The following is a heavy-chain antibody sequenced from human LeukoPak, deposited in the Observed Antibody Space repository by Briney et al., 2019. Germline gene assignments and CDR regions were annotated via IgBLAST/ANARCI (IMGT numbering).Heavy chain of an antibody. J-gene: IGHJ3*02. CDR2: IYYSGST. CDR1: GGSISSYY. V-gene: IGHV4-59*08. Sequence: SETLSLTCTVSGGSISSYYWSWIRQPPGKGLEWIGYIYYSGSTNYNPSLKSRVTISVDTSKNQFSLKLSSVTAADTAVYYCARALDIFTGPFDIWGQGTMVTVSS. D-gene: IGHD3-9*01. CDR3: ARALDIFTGPFDI.